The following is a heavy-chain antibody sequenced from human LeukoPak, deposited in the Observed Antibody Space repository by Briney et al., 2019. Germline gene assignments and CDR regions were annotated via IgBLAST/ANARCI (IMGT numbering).Heavy chain of an antibody. V-gene: IGHV4-39*01. J-gene: IGHJ4*02. Sequence: PSETLSLTCTVSGVSIDSRSYYWDWIRQAPGKGLEWIGTIYHSGSTEYNPSLKRRVAIFVDTSKNQFSLILHSVAAADTAVYYCARRSEFDNTHYHYFDYWGQGALVTVSS. CDR3: ARRSEFDNTHYHYFDY. CDR2: IYHSGST. CDR1: GVSIDSRSYY. D-gene: IGHD2-15*01.